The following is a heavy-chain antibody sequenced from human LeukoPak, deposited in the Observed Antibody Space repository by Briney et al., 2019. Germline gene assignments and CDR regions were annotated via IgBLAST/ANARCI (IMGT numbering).Heavy chain of an antibody. D-gene: IGHD2-2*01. CDR1: GYTFTGYY. CDR3: ARGGLLRYCSSTSCQAYNY. J-gene: IGHJ4*02. Sequence: ASVKVSCKASGYTFTGYYMHWVRQAPGQGLEWMGWINPNSGGTNYAQKFQGRVTMTRDTSISTACMELSRLRSDDTAVYYCARGGLLRYCSSTSCQAYNYWGQGTLVTVSS. CDR2: INPNSGGT. V-gene: IGHV1-2*02.